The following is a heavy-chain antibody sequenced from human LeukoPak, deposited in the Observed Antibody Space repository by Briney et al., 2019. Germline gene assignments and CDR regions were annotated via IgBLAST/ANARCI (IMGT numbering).Heavy chain of an antibody. CDR3: ATYYYDSSGYYYFDY. CDR2: INHSGST. Sequence: SETLSLTCAVYGGSFSGYYWSWIRQPPGKGLEWIGEINHSGSTNYNPSLKSRVTISVDTSKNQFSLKLSSVTAADTAVYYCATYYYDSSGYYYFDYWGQGTLVTVSS. V-gene: IGHV4-34*01. CDR1: GGSFSGYY. D-gene: IGHD3-22*01. J-gene: IGHJ4*02.